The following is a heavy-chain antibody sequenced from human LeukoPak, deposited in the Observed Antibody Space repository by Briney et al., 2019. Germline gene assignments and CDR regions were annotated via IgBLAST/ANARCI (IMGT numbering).Heavy chain of an antibody. CDR3: AREPMGATYFDY. V-gene: IGHV3-48*03. J-gene: IGHJ4*02. D-gene: IGHD1-26*01. CDR1: GFTLISFV. CDR2: ISSSGSTI. Sequence: GGPLGLSCAASGFTLISFVMNWVRQAPGKGLEGVSYISSSGSTIYYADSVKGRFTISRDNAKNSLYLQMNSLRAEDTAVYYCAREPMGATYFDYWGQGTLVTVSS.